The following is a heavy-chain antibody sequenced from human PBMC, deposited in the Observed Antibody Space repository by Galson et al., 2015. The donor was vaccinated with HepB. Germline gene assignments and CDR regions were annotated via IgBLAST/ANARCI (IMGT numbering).Heavy chain of an antibody. V-gene: IGHV1-18*01. Sequence: SVKVSCKASGYTFTSYGISWVRQAPGQGLEWMGWISAYNGNTNYAQKLQGRVTMTTDTSTSTAYMELRSLRSDDTAVYYCARDHGGAEDIVVVPAAIDLDYWGQGTLVTVSS. CDR1: GYTFTSYG. CDR3: ARDHGGAEDIVVVPAAIDLDY. D-gene: IGHD2-2*01. CDR2: ISAYNGNT. J-gene: IGHJ4*02.